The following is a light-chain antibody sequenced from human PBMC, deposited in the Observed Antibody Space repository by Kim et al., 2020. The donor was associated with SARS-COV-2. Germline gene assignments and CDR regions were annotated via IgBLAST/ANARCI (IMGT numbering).Light chain of an antibody. Sequence: GRRVTISCSGSTSNIGSHSIHWFQQRPGTAPKILIYGSNYRPSGVPDRFAGSKSGTSASLAISGLRSEDEADYYCAAWDDSLSGRVFGGGTQLTVL. CDR3: AAWDDSLSGRV. J-gene: IGLJ3*02. V-gene: IGLV1-47*01. CDR1: TSNIGSHS. CDR2: GSN.